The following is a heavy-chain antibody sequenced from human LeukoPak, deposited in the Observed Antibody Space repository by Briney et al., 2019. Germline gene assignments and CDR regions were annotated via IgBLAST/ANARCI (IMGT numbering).Heavy chain of an antibody. CDR2: INHSGST. V-gene: IGHV4-34*01. CDR3: ARARYSGSYAKDY. Sequence: SETLSLTCAVYGGSFSGYYWSWIRQPPGKGLEWIGEINHSGSTNYNPSLKSRVTISVDTSKNQFSLKLSSVTAADTAVYYCARARYSGSYAKDYWGQGTLVTVSS. CDR1: GGSFSGYY. D-gene: IGHD1-26*01. J-gene: IGHJ4*02.